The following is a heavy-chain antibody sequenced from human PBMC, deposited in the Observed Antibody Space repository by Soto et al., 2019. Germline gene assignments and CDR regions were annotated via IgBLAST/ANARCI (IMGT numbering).Heavy chain of an antibody. CDR2: ISWNSVSI. CDR1: GFNFNDYG. CDR3: AKDMENGYNPYYYYGMDV. D-gene: IGHD3-10*01. V-gene: IGHV3-9*01. Sequence: HPGGSLRLSCAASGFNFNDYGMHWVRQAPGKGLEWVSSISWNSVSIGYADSVKGRFTISRDNAKNSLYLQMNSLRAVDTALYYCAKDMENGYNPYYYYGMDVWGQGTTVTVSS. J-gene: IGHJ6*02.